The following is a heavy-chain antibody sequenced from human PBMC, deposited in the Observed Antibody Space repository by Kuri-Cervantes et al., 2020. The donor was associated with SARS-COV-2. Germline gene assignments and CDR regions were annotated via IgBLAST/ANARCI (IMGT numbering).Heavy chain of an antibody. J-gene: IGHJ1*01. CDR1: GFTFSSYS. Sequence: GESLKISCAASGFTFSSYSMNWVRQAPGKGLEWVSYISSSSSTIYYADSVKGRFTISRDNDKNSLYLQMNSLRAEDTAVYYCAKDPHYDFWCGYYFQHWGQGTLVTVSS. CDR3: AKDPHYDFWCGYYFQH. D-gene: IGHD3-3*01. V-gene: IGHV3-48*01. CDR2: ISSSSSTI.